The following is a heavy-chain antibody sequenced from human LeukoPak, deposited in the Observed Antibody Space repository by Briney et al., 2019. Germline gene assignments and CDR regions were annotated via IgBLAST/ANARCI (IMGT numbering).Heavy chain of an antibody. J-gene: IGHJ4*02. V-gene: IGHV3-21*01. Sequence: GGSLRLSCAASGFTFSNYNMNWVRQAPGKGLEWVSSISSSSSYIYYGDSVKGRFTISRDNAKNSLFLQTNSLRAEDTAVYYCARDLNRRVFTDYWGQGTLVTVSP. CDR1: GFTFSNYN. CDR3: ARDLNRRVFTDY. CDR2: ISSSSSYI.